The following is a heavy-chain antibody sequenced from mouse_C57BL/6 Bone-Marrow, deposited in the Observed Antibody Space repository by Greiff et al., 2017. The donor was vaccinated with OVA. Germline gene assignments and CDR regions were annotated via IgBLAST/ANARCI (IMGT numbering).Heavy chain of an antibody. CDR2: IDPSDSYT. V-gene: IGHV1-69*01. D-gene: IGHD1-1*01. CDR1: GYTFTSYW. CDR3: ARKGICYYGSSYVYYAMDY. Sequence: QVQLKQPGAELVMPGASVKLSCKASGYTFTSYWMHWVKQRPGQGLEWIGEIDPSDSYTNYNQKFKGKSTLTVDKSSSTAYMQLISLTSEDSAVYYCARKGICYYGSSYVYYAMDYWGQGTSVTVSS. J-gene: IGHJ4*01.